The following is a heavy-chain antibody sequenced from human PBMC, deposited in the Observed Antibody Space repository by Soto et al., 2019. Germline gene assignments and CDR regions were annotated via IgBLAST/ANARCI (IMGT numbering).Heavy chain of an antibody. CDR3: AAAGCSGGSCLSWYYYYGMDV. D-gene: IGHD2-15*01. CDR1: GFTFSSYG. Sequence: QVPLVESGGGVVQPGRSLRLSCAASGFTFSSYGMHWVRQAPGKGLEWVAVISYDGSNKYYADSVKGRFTISRDNSKNTLYLQMNSLRAEDTAVYYCAAAGCSGGSCLSWYYYYGMDVWGQGTTVTVSS. CDR2: ISYDGSNK. V-gene: IGHV3-30*03. J-gene: IGHJ6*02.